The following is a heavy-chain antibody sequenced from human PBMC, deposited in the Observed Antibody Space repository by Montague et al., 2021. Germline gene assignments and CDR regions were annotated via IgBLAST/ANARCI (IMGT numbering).Heavy chain of an antibody. CDR1: GDSVRRGIYH. J-gene: IGHJ5*02. D-gene: IGHD3-22*01. Sequence: SETRSLTCSVSGDSVRRGIYHWGWIRQSPGKGLEWIGYICDGGSATYKTSLGSRVTMSLDTSSNQSSLNLRSATAADTAVYYCAAYYYGGGGRGSWGQGTLVTVSS. V-gene: IGHV4-61*01. CDR2: ICDGGSA. CDR3: AAYYYGGGGRGS.